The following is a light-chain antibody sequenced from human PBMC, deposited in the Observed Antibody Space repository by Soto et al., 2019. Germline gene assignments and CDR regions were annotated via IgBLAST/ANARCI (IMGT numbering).Light chain of an antibody. CDR3: CSYAGFSYSGI. CDR1: SSDVGRNNL. CDR2: EGS. Sequence: QSVLTHPASVSGSPVQSITISCTGTSSDVGRNNLVSWFQQHPGKAPKLMIYEGSKRPSGVSNRFSGSKSAHTASLTISGLQAEDEADYYCCSYAGFSYSGIFGVGTQLTVL. V-gene: IGLV2-23*01. J-gene: IGLJ2*01.